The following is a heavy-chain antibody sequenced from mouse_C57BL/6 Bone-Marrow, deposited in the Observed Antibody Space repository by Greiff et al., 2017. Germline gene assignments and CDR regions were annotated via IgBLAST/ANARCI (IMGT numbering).Heavy chain of an antibody. D-gene: IGHD1-1*01. CDR1: GYTFTSYW. J-gene: IGHJ2*01. CDR2: IHPNSGST. Sequence: QVQLQQPGAELVKPGASVKLSCKASGYTFTSYWMHWVKQRPGQGLEWIGMIHPNSGSTNYNEKFKSKATLTVDKSSSTAYMQLSSLTSGDSAVYYCARDGCYGSSCLDYWGQGNTLTVSS. CDR3: ARDGCYGSSCLDY. V-gene: IGHV1-64*01.